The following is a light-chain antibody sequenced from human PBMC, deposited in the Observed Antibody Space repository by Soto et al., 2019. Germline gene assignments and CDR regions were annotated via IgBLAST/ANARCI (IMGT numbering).Light chain of an antibody. CDR2: AAS. J-gene: IGKJ4*01. Sequence: DIQMTQSPSSLSASVGDRVTITCRASQSISSYLNWYQQKPGKAPKLLIYAASSLQSGVPSRFSGGGSGTDFTLTISSLQPEDFATYYCQQSYSTPRLTFGGGTEVEIK. CDR1: QSISSY. CDR3: QQSYSTPRLT. V-gene: IGKV1-39*01.